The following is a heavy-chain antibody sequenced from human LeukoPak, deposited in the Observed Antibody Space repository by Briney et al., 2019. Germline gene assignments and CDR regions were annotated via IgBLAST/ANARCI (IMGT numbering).Heavy chain of an antibody. CDR3: AKDRVAGTFYFDY. CDR2: IRYDGSNK. D-gene: IGHD6-19*01. V-gene: IGHV3-30*02. J-gene: IGHJ4*02. CDR1: GFTFSSYG. Sequence: GGSLRLSCAASGFTFSSYGMHWVRQAPGKGLEWVAFIRYDGSNKYYADSVKGRFTISRDNSKNTLYLQMNSLRAEDTAVYYCAKDRVAGTFYFDYWGQGTLVTVSS.